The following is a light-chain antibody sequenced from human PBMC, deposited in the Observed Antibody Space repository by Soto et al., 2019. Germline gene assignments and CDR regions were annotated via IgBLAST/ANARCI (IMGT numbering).Light chain of an antibody. CDR2: GNS. CDR1: SSNIGAGYD. CDR3: QSYDSSLSGSVV. J-gene: IGLJ2*01. Sequence: QSVLTQPPSVSGAPGQRVTISCTGSSSNIGAGYDVPWYQQLPGTAPKLLIYGNSNRPSGVPDRFSGSKSGTSVSLAITGLQAEDESDYYCQSYDSSLSGSVVFGGGAKVTVL. V-gene: IGLV1-40*01.